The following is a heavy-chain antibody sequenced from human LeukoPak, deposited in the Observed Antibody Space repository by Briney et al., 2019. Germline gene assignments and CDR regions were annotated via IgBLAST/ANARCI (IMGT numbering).Heavy chain of an antibody. V-gene: IGHV3-23*01. D-gene: IGHD3-22*01. CDR1: GFTFSSCA. CDR3: AKIFYMIVVGGVFDI. Sequence: GGSLRLSCAASGFTFSSCAMSWVRQAPGKGLEWVSAISGSGGSTYYADSVKGRFTISRDNSKNTLYLQMNSLRAEDTAVYYCAKIFYMIVVGGVFDIWAQGKMVTVSS. CDR2: ISGSGGST. J-gene: IGHJ3*02.